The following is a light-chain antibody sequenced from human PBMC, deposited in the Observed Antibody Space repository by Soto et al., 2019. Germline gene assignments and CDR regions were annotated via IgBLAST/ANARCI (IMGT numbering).Light chain of an antibody. CDR3: LQYHNLWA. Sequence: IVMTQSPATLSVSPGESATLSCRASQNIYYNVAWYQHRPGQAPRLLIYRASTRATGVPARFSGSGSGTEFTLTISSLQSDDFTVYSCLQYHNLWAFGQGTKVEI. CDR1: QNIYYN. J-gene: IGKJ1*01. V-gene: IGKV3-15*01. CDR2: RAS.